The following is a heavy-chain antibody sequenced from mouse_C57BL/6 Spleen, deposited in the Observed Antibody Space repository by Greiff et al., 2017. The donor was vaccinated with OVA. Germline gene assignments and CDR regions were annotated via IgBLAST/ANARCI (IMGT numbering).Heavy chain of an antibody. D-gene: IGHD1-1*01. CDR1: GYTFTSYW. CDR3: ARLYGSRWDYAMDY. V-gene: IGHV1-55*01. Sequence: VQLQQSGAELVKPGASVKMSCKASGYTFTSYWITWVKQRPGQGLEWIGDIYPGSGSTNYNEKFKSKATLTVDTSSSTAYMQLSSLTSEDSAVYYCARLYGSRWDYAMDYWGQGTSVTVSS. CDR2: IYPGSGST. J-gene: IGHJ4*01.